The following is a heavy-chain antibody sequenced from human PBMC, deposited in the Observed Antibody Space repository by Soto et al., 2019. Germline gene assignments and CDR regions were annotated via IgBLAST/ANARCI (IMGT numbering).Heavy chain of an antibody. J-gene: IGHJ3*02. V-gene: IGHV1-24*01. D-gene: IGHD3-9*01. CDR1: GYTLTELS. CDR3: ATVLRYFDWHDAFDI. Sequence: GASVKVSCKVPGYTLTELSMDWVRQAPGKGLEWMGGFDPEDGETIYAQKFQGRVTMTEDTSTDTAYMELSSLRSEDTAVYYCATVLRYFDWHDAFDIWGQGTMVTVSS. CDR2: FDPEDGET.